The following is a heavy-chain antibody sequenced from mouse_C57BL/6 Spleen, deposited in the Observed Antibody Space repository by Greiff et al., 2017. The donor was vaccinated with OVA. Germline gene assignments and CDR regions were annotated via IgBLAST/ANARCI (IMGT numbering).Heavy chain of an antibody. Sequence: QVQLQQPGAELVMPGASVKLSCKASGYTFTSYWMHWVKQRPGQGLEWIGEIDPSDSYTNYNQKFKGKSTLTVDNSSHTSYMQLSSLTSEDSAVYYCARWSVLRAVFWYYDVWGTATTVTVAS. J-gene: IGHJ1*03. CDR2: IDPSDSYT. CDR1: GYTFTSYW. D-gene: IGHD1-1*01. CDR3: ARWSVLRAVFWYYDV. V-gene: IGHV1-69*01.